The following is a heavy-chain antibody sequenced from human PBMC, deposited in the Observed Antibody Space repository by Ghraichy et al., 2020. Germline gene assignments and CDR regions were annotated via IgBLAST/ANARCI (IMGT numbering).Heavy chain of an antibody. CDR1: GGSFSNYY. J-gene: IGHJ4*02. V-gene: IGHV4-34*01. D-gene: IGHD3-22*01. CDR3: ARDLYYYDSSAYYYRGLAYFDY. CDR2: INHSGST. Sequence: SETLSLTCAVYGGSFSNYYWSWIRQPPGKGLEWIGEINHSGSTNYNPSLKSRVTTSVDTSKNQFSLKLSSVTAADTAVYYCARDLYYYDSSAYYYRGLAYFDYWGQGTLVTVSS.